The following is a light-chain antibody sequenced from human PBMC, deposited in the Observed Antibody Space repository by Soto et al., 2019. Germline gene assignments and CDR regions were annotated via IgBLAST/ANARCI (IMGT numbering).Light chain of an antibody. CDR3: QQYNNWWT. CDR2: GAS. Sequence: EIGMTQSLATLSVSPGERATRPCGASQSVTSNLAWYQQKPGQAPRLLIYGASTRATGIPARFSGSGSGTEFTLTMSSLQSEDFAVYCCQQYNNWWTFGQGTKVEIK. V-gene: IGKV3-15*01. CDR1: QSVTSN. J-gene: IGKJ1*01.